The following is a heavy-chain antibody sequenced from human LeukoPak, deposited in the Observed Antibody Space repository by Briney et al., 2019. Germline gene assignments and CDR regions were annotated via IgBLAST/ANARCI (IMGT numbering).Heavy chain of an antibody. J-gene: IGHJ4*02. CDR3: ASFDRRSGSDY. Sequence: SVKVSCEASGGTFSSYAISWVRQAPGQGLEWMGGIIPIFGTANYAQKFQGRVTITTDGSTSTAYMELSSLRSEDTAVYYCASFDRRSGSDYWGQGTLVTVSS. V-gene: IGHV1-69*05. CDR2: IIPIFGTA. CDR1: GGTFSSYA. D-gene: IGHD1-1*01.